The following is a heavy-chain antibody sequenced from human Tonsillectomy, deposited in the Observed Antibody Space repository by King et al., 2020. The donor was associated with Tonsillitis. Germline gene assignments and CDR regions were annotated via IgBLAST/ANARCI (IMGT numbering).Heavy chain of an antibody. CDR1: GGSFSGYY. D-gene: IGHD4-17*01. Sequence: VQLPQWGAGLLKPSETLSLTCAVYGGSFSGYYWSWIRQPPGKGLEWIGEINHSGSTNYNPSLKSRVTISVDTSKNQFSLKLSSVTAADTAVYYCARGHGPVTTGYNWFDPWGQGTLVTVSS. V-gene: IGHV4-34*01. CDR3: ARGHGPVTTGYNWFDP. CDR2: INHSGST. J-gene: IGHJ5*02.